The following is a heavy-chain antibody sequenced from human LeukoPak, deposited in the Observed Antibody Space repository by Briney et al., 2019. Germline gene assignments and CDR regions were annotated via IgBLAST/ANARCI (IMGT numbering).Heavy chain of an antibody. Sequence: LPGGSLRLSCAASGFSFSSYAMNWVRQAPGKGLEWVSIIFGNGDTTYYADSVKGRFTISRDNSKNTLYLQMNSLRAEDTAVFYCAKDRDDYVWGSYLGAFDIWGQGTMVTVSS. D-gene: IGHD3-16*01. CDR1: GFSFSSYA. CDR3: AKDRDDYVWGSYLGAFDI. CDR2: IFGNGDTT. J-gene: IGHJ3*02. V-gene: IGHV3-23*01.